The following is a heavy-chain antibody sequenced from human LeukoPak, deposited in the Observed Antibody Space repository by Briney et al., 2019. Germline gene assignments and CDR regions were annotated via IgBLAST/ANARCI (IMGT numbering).Heavy chain of an antibody. Sequence: PSETLSLTCTVSGGSVSSPGYYWGWIRQHPGKGLEWIGYIYYSGSTNYNPSLKSRVTISVYTSKNQFSLKLSSVTAADTAVYYCARYLVVDGDFDYWGQGTLVTVSS. V-gene: IGHV4-61*08. CDR3: ARYLVVDGDFDY. CDR2: IYYSGST. CDR1: GGSVSSPGYY. D-gene: IGHD2-2*01. J-gene: IGHJ4*02.